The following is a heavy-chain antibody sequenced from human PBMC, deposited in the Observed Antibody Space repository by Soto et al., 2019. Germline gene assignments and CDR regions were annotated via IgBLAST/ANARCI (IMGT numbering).Heavy chain of an antibody. CDR2: INPNSGGT. CDR3: ERSMMVTGVDAFDI. J-gene: IGHJ3*02. Sequence: ASVKVSCKASGYTFTGYYMHWVRQAPGQGLEWMGWINPNSGGTNYAQKFQGWVTMTRDTSISTAYMELSRLRSDDPAVYNGERSMMVTGVDAFDIWGQGTMVTVSS. V-gene: IGHV1-2*04. CDR1: GYTFTGYY. D-gene: IGHD5-18*01.